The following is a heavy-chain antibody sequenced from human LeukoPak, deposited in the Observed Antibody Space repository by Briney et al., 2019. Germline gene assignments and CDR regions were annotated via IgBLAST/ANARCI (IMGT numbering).Heavy chain of an antibody. CDR1: GFTFSSYG. CDR2: IWYDGSNK. Sequence: GGSLRLSCAASGFTFSSYGMHWVRQAPGKGLEWVAVIWYDGSNKYYADSVKGRFTISKDNSKNTLYLQMNSLRAEDTAVYYCARDDYYDSSGYLDYWGQGTLVTVSS. CDR3: ARDDYYDSSGYLDY. D-gene: IGHD3-22*01. V-gene: IGHV3-33*01. J-gene: IGHJ4*02.